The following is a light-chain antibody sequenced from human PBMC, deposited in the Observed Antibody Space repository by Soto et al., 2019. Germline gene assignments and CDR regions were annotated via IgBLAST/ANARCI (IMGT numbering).Light chain of an antibody. CDR1: SSVVDAYNF. V-gene: IGLV2-14*03. CDR3: TSYTTSSTYV. CDR2: DVS. J-gene: IGLJ1*01. Sequence: QSVLTQPASVSGSPGQSIAISCTGTSSVVDAYNFVSWYQHHPGKAPKLMIFDVSNRPSGVSNRFSGSKSGNTASLTISGLQAEDEADYYCTSYTTSSTYVFGTGTKVTV.